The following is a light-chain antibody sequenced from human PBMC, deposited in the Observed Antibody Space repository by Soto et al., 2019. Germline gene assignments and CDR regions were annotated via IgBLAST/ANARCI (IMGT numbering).Light chain of an antibody. CDR1: SSNIGRNF. J-gene: IGLJ3*02. CDR3: ATWDASLSAWV. Sequence: QSVLPQPPSASGTPGQRVTISCSGSSSNIGRNFVYWYQQLPGTAPKLLIYKNNQRPSGVPDRFSGSKSGPSASLAISGLRSEDEAVYYCATWDASLSAWVFGGGTKVTVL. CDR2: KNN. V-gene: IGLV1-47*01.